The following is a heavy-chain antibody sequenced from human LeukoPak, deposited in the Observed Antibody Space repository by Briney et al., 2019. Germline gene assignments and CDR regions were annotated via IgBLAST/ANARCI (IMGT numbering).Heavy chain of an antibody. CDR2: ISGSGGTT. D-gene: IGHD6-13*01. V-gene: IGHV3-23*01. Sequence: GGSLRLSCAASGFTFSSYTMSWVRRAPGKGLEWVSAISGSGGTTKYADSVKGRFTISRDNSKNTLYLQMISLRAEDTALYYCAKAHIAAADYYYYYMDVWGKGTTVTVSS. CDR1: GFTFSSYT. CDR3: AKAHIAAADYYYYYMDV. J-gene: IGHJ6*03.